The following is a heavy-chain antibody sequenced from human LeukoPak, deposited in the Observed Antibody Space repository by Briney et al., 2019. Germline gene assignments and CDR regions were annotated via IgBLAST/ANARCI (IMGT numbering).Heavy chain of an antibody. CDR3: ARPYSSGWDNWFDP. Sequence: GGSLRLSCAASGFTFSSYEMNWVRQAPGKGLEWISYITTSGTTLDYADSVKGRFTISRDNAKNSLYLQMNSLRAEDTAVYYCARPYSSGWDNWFDPWAREPWSPSPQ. V-gene: IGHV3-48*03. D-gene: IGHD6-19*01. J-gene: IGHJ5*02. CDR2: ITTSGTTL. CDR1: GFTFSSYE.